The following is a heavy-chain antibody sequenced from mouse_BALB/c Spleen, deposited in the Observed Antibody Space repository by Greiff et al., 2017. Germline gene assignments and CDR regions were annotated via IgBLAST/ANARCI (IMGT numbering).Heavy chain of an antibody. CDR1: GYAFSSYW. Sequence: QVQLKQSGAELVRPGSSVKISCKASGYAFSSYWMNWVKQRPGQGLEWIGQIYPGDGDTNYNGKFKGKATLTADKSSTTAYMQLSSLTSEDSAVYFCARRYGSVDAMDYWGQGTSVTVSS. CDR2: IYPGDGDT. J-gene: IGHJ4*01. V-gene: IGHV1-80*01. D-gene: IGHD1-1*01. CDR3: ARRYGSVDAMDY.